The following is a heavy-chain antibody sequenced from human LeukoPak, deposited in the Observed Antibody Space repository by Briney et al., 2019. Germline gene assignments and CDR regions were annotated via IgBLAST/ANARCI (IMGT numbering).Heavy chain of an antibody. J-gene: IGHJ4*02. V-gene: IGHV3-30-3*01. CDR2: ISYDGSNK. D-gene: IGHD3-22*01. Sequence: GGPLSLSGPASDFTLGSFPCHWVRKPPAKGREGVEVISYDGSNKYYADSVKGRFTISRDNSKNTLYLQMNSLRAEDTAVYYCARAESDSSGYYYPFDYWGQGTLVTVSS. CDR3: ARAESDSSGYYYPFDY. CDR1: DFTLGSFP.